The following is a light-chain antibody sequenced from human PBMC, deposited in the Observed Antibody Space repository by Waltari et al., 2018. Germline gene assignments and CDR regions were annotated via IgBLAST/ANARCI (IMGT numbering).Light chain of an antibody. Sequence: QSALTQPPSASGSPGQSVTISCTGTSSDVGTYNYVSWYQQRPGEVPRLIIYDVTKRPSVVPDRFSGSKSGNTASLTVSGLQAEDEGDYYCASYAGSSDFVMFGGGTKVTVL. CDR3: ASYAGSSDFVM. V-gene: IGLV2-8*01. CDR1: SSDVGTYNY. J-gene: IGLJ3*02. CDR2: DVT.